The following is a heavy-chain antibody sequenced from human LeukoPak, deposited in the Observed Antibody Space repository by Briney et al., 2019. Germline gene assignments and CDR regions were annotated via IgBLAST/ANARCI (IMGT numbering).Heavy chain of an antibody. D-gene: IGHD5-12*01. CDR1: GGSISSGSYY. CDR2: IYTSGST. CDR3: ARSSYEYSGYDSPRWFDP. Sequence: PSETLSLTCTVSGGSISSGSYYWSWIRQPAGKGLEWIGRIYTSGSTNYNPSLKSRVTISVDTSKNQFSLKLSSVTAADTAVYYCARSSYEYSGYDSPRWFDPWGQGTLVTVSS. V-gene: IGHV4-61*02. J-gene: IGHJ5*02.